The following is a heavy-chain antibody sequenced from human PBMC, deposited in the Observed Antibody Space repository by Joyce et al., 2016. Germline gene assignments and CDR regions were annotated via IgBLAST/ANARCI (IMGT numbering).Heavy chain of an antibody. D-gene: IGHD2-2*01. J-gene: IGHJ4*02. CDR2: IRGSGDST. CDR1: GFTFTNYA. Sequence: EVQLLESGGGLVQPGGSLRLSCAASGFTFTNYAMTWVRQAPGKGLEWVSGIRGSGDSTHYADSVKGRFTISRDNSKNTLYLQMKSLRAEDTAVYYCAKEEDIVVVPAASSYWGQGTLVTVSS. V-gene: IGHV3-23*01. CDR3: AKEEDIVVVPAASSY.